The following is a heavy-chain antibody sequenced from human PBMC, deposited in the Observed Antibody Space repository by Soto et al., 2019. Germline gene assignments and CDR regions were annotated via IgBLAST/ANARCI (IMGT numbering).Heavy chain of an antibody. Sequence: PGESLKISCQGSGYSFAGYWITWVRQKPGKGLEWMGRIDPSDSQTYYSPSFRGHVTISVTKSITTVFLQWSSLRASGTAMYYCARQIYDSDTGPNFQYYFDSWGQGTPVTVSS. J-gene: IGHJ4*02. CDR1: GYSFAGYW. CDR3: ARQIYDSDTGPNFQYYFDS. CDR2: IDPSDSQT. V-gene: IGHV5-10-1*01. D-gene: IGHD3-22*01.